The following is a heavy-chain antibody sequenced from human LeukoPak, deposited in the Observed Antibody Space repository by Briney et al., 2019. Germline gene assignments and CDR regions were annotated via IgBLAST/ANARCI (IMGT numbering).Heavy chain of an antibody. CDR1: GGSISGYY. Sequence: ASETLSLTCTVSGGSISGYYWSWVRQPPGEGLEWIGYTYYSGGTINNNNNPSLKSRVTISVDTSKSHFSLKLTSVTAADTAVYYCARTQYSGYDRHFDYWGQGTLVTVSS. V-gene: IGHV4-59*01. J-gene: IGHJ4*02. CDR2: TYYSGGTINN. CDR3: ARTQYSGYDRHFDY. D-gene: IGHD5-12*01.